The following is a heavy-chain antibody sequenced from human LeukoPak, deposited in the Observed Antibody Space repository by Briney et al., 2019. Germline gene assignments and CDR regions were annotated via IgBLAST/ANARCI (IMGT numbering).Heavy chain of an antibody. D-gene: IGHD3-22*01. CDR2: ISGSGGST. J-gene: IGHJ4*02. V-gene: IGHV3-23*01. CDR1: GFTFNSYA. CDR3: AKKSDYDSSENFDY. Sequence: GGSLRLSCAASGFTFNSYAMSWVRQAPGKGLEWVSAISGSGGSTYYADSVKGRFTISRDNSKNTLYLQMNSLRAEDTAVYYCAKKSDYDSSENFDYWGQGTLVTVSS.